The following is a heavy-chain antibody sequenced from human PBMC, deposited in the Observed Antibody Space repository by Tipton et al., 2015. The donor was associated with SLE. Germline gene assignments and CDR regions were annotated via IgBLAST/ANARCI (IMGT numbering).Heavy chain of an antibody. J-gene: IGHJ3*02. D-gene: IGHD2-15*01. V-gene: IGHV3-23*01. CDR1: GFTFSSYA. Sequence: SLRLSCAASGFTFSSYAMSWVRQAPGKGLEWVSAISGSGGSTYYADSVKGRFTISRDNSKNTLYLQMNSLRAEDTAVYYCARGDGGYDAFDIWGQGTMVTVSS. CDR2: ISGSGGST. CDR3: ARGDGGYDAFDI.